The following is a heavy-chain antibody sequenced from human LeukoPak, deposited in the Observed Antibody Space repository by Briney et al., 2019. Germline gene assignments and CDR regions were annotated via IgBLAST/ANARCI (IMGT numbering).Heavy chain of an antibody. D-gene: IGHD3-3*01. CDR3: AREGAVLRSLEWSPDY. J-gene: IGHJ4*02. V-gene: IGHV3-21*01. CDR1: GFTFSTYT. Sequence: GGSLRLSCAASGFTFSTYTMNWVRQAPGKGLEWVSSISSSSSYIYYADSVKGRFTISRDNAKNSLYLQMNSLRAEDTAVYYCAREGAVLRSLEWSPDYWGQGTLVTVSS. CDR2: ISSSSSYI.